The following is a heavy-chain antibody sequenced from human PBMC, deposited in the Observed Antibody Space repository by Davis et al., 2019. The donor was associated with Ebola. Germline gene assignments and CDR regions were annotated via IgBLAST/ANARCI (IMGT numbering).Heavy chain of an antibody. CDR1: GYTFTSYA. CDR2: INTNTGNP. Sequence: ASVKVSCKASGYTFTSYAMNWVRQAPGQGLEWMGWINTNTGNPTYAQGFTGRFVFSLDTSVSTAYLQISSLKAEDTAVYYCAREMAEVGLFYYYYYGMDVWGKGTTVTVSS. V-gene: IGHV7-4-1*02. J-gene: IGHJ6*04. CDR3: AREMAEVGLFYYYYYGMDV. D-gene: IGHD5-24*01.